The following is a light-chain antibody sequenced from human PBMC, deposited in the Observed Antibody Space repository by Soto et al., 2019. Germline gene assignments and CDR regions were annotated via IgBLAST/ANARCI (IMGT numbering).Light chain of an antibody. CDR3: CSYAGSNNFVL. CDR1: SSDVGYYNY. CDR2: EVT. V-gene: IGLV2-8*01. J-gene: IGLJ2*01. Sequence: QSALTQPPSASGSPGQSVTISCTGTSSDVGYYNYVSWYQQHPGKAPKPMIYEVTKRPSGVPDRFSGSKSGNTASLTVSGLQAEDEADYYCCSYAGSNNFVLFGGGTKLTVL.